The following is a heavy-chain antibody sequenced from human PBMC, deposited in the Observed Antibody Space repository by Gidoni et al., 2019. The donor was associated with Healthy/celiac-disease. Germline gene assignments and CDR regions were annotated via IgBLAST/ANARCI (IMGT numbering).Heavy chain of an antibody. Sequence: EVQLVESGGGLVKPGGSLRLSCAASGFTFSNDWMSWVRQGPGKGLEWVGRIKSKTDGGTTDYAAPVKGRFTISRDDSKNTLYRQMNSLKTEDTAVYYCTTDYVAAAGTGYFQHWGQGTLVTVSS. CDR1: GFTFSNDW. CDR3: TTDYVAAAGTGYFQH. J-gene: IGHJ1*01. V-gene: IGHV3-15*01. D-gene: IGHD6-13*01. CDR2: IKSKTDGGTT.